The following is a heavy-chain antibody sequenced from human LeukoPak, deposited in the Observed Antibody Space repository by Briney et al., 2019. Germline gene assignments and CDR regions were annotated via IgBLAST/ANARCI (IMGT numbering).Heavy chain of an antibody. V-gene: IGHV4-38-2*01. J-gene: IGHJ4*02. CDR3: ARGTESYGDYGY. CDR2: MYHSGST. CDR1: GYSISSGYY. Sequence: KPSETLSLTCAVSGYSISSGYYWGWIRQPPEKGLDWIGSMYHSGSTYYNPSLQSRVTISIDTSKNQFSLKLSSLTAADTAIYYCARGTESYGDYGYWGQGILVTVSS. D-gene: IGHD4-17*01.